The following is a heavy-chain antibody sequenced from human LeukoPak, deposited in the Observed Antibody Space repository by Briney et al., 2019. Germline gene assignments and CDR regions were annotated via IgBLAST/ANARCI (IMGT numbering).Heavy chain of an antibody. CDR1: GSSISSGNYS. CDR2: IYHSGST. V-gene: IGHV4-30-2*01. D-gene: IGHD3-10*01. Sequence: SETLSLTCAVSGSSISSGNYSWSWLRQPQGKDLEWIRYIYHSGSTTYNPSIKSRLTISLDRSKNQISLKLNSVTAADTAVYYCAADYTSRSYRFDHWGQGTLVTVSS. CDR3: AADYTSRSYRFDH. J-gene: IGHJ4*02.